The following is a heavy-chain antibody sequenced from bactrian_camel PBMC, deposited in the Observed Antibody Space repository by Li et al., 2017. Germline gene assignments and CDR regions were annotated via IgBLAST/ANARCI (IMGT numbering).Heavy chain of an antibody. CDR2: IESDGST. CDR1: GDTVGRYC. V-gene: IGHV3S55*01. CDR3: AAAGRADSDYAGY. J-gene: IGHJ6*01. Sequence: HVQLVESGGGSVQVGGSLRLSCVASGDTVGRYCMGWFRQIPDKEREGVAGIESDGSTSYADSVKGRFTISRDDAKNTLYLQMNSLQLEDTAAYYCAAAGRADSDYAGYWGQGTQVTVS. D-gene: IGHD4*01.